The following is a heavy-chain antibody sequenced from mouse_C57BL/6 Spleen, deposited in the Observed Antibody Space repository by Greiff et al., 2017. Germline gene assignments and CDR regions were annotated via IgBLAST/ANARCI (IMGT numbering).Heavy chain of an antibody. CDR2: IYPRSGNT. V-gene: IGHV1-81*01. CDR1: GYTFTSYG. Sequence: QVQLQQSGAELARPGASVKLSCKASGYTFTSYGISWVKQRTGQGLEWIGEIYPRSGNTYYNEKFKGKATLTADKSSSTAYMELRSLTSEDSAVYFCAGGFTTVVATPWYFDVWGTGTTVTVSS. D-gene: IGHD1-1*01. J-gene: IGHJ1*03. CDR3: AGGFTTVVATPWYFDV.